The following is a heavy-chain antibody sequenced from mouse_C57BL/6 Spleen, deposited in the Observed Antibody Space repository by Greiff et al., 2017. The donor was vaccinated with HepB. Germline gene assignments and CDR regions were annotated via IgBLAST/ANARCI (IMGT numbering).Heavy chain of an antibody. CDR2: ISYDGSN. CDR1: GYSITSGYY. J-gene: IGHJ2*01. CDR3: ARVPYYSNYVDFDY. D-gene: IGHD2-5*01. V-gene: IGHV3-6*01. Sequence: VQLKESGPGLVKPSQSLSLTCSVTGYSITSGYYWNWIRQFPGNKLEWMGYISYDGSNNYNPSLKNRISITRDTSKNQFFLKLNSVTTEDTATYYCARVPYYSNYVDFDYWGQGTTLTVSS.